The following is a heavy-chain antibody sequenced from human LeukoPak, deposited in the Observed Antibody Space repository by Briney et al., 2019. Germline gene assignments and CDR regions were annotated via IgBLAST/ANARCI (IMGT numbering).Heavy chain of an antibody. CDR3: ARGLGYSSSWSEFFDY. CDR1: GGNLSSYA. CDR2: IIPIFGTA. D-gene: IGHD6-13*01. V-gene: IGHV1-69*05. J-gene: IGHJ4*02. Sequence: GSSVKVSCKASGGNLSSYAISWVRQAPGQGREWMGRIIPIFGTANYAQKFQGRVTITTDESTSTAYMELSSLRSEDTAVYYCARGLGYSSSWSEFFDYWGQGTLVTVSS.